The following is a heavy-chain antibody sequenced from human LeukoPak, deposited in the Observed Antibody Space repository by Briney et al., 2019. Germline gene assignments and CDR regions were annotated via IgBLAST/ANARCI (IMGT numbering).Heavy chain of an antibody. D-gene: IGHD3-10*01. V-gene: IGHV1-18*01. Sequence: ASVKVSCKASGYTFTSYGISWVRQAPGQGLEWMGWISAYNGNTNYAQKLQGRVTMTTDTSTSTAYMELRGLRSDDTAVYYCARAPLLLWFGEAGDYWGQGTLVTVSS. CDR2: ISAYNGNT. J-gene: IGHJ4*02. CDR1: GYTFTSYG. CDR3: ARAPLLLWFGEAGDY.